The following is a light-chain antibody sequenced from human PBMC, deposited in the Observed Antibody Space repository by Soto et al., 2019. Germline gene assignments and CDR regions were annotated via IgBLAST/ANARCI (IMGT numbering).Light chain of an antibody. V-gene: IGLV4-60*03. CDR2: VERNGNY. Sequence: QYVLTQSSSASASLGSSVKLTCTLSSGHATYIIAWHQQQPGRAPRHLMKVERNGNYNKGSGVPDRFSGSSSGADRYLTISNVQSEDEDDYYCKTWDSKGVFGGGTKLTVL. CDR3: KTWDSKGV. J-gene: IGLJ3*02. CDR1: SGHATYI.